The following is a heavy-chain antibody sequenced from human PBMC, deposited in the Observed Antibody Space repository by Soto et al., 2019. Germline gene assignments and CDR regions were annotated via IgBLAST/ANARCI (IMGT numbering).Heavy chain of an antibody. CDR1: GFTFSSYA. Sequence: GGSLRLSCAASGFTFSSYAMHWVRQAPGKGLEWVAVISYDGSNKYYADSVKGRFTISRDNSKNTLYLQMNGLRAEDTAVYYCVKDTPAWRQVWGYDYWGQGALVTVSS. D-gene: IGHD5-18*01. J-gene: IGHJ4*02. CDR2: ISYDGSNK. CDR3: VKDTPAWRQVWGYDY. V-gene: IGHV3-30-3*01.